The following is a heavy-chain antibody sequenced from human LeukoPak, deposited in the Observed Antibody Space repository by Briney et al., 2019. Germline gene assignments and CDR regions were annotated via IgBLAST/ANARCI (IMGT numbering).Heavy chain of an antibody. D-gene: IGHD5-24*01. Sequence: PSETLSLTCTVSGGSISSSSYFWGWIRQPPGKGLEWIGSIYYSGSTYYNPSLKSRVTISVDTSKNQFSLKLSSVTAADTAVYYCARLHEMATIYYYYYMDVWGKGTTVTISS. V-gene: IGHV4-39*01. CDR3: ARLHEMATIYYYYYMDV. CDR2: IYYSGST. J-gene: IGHJ6*03. CDR1: GGSISSSSYF.